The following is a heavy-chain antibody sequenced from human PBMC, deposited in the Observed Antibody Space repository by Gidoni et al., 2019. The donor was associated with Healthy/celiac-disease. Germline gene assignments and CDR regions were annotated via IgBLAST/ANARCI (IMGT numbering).Heavy chain of an antibody. Sequence: EVQLVEPGGGLVQPGGSLRPSCAASGFTVSSNYMSWVRQAPGKGLEWVSVIYSGGSTYYADSVKGRFTISRDNSKNTLYLQMNSLRAEDTAVYYCARDRYSSSLGYWGQGTLVTVSS. D-gene: IGHD6-13*01. CDR1: GFTVSSNY. V-gene: IGHV3-66*02. CDR3: ARDRYSSSLGY. J-gene: IGHJ4*02. CDR2: IYSGGST.